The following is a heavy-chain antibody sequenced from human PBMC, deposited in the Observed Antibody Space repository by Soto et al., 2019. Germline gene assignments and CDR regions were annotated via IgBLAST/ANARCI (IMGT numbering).Heavy chain of an antibody. Sequence: QVQLVQSGAEVKKPGSSVKVSCKTSGDIFSGYSISWVRQAPGQGLEWMGGIIPIFGTTNYAQRFHGRVTITADKSTSTGCMELYSLKSEATAVYYCARDLGSGYDPGDYWGQGTLVTVSS. V-gene: IGHV1-69*14. J-gene: IGHJ4*02. CDR3: ARDLGSGYDPGDY. CDR1: GDIFSGYS. D-gene: IGHD5-12*01. CDR2: IIPIFGTT.